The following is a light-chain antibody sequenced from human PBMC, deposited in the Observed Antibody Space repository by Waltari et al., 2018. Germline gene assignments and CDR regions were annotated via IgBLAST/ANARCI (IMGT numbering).Light chain of an antibody. Sequence: EIVLTQSPGTLSLSPGERATLSCRASQSVSRSLAWYQQKPGQAPRLLIYDASSRATGIPDRFSGSGSGTDFSLTISILEPEDFEVYYCQKYVDLPATFGQGTKVEIK. CDR2: DAS. CDR1: QSVSRS. V-gene: IGKV3-20*01. CDR3: QKYVDLPAT. J-gene: IGKJ1*01.